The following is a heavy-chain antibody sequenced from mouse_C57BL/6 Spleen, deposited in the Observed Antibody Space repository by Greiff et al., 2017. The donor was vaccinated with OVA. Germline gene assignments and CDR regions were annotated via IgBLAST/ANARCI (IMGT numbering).Heavy chain of an antibody. J-gene: IGHJ4*01. CDR3: ARRGVSYYAMDY. Sequence: QVHVKQPGAELVRPGSSVKLSCKASGYTFTSYWMDWVKQRPGQGLEWIGNIYPSDSETHYNQKFKDKATLTVDKSSSTAYMQLSSLTAEDSAIYYCARRGVSYYAMDYWGQGTSVTVSS. CDR1: GYTFTSYW. D-gene: IGHD2-10*02. CDR2: IYPSDSET. V-gene: IGHV1-61*01.